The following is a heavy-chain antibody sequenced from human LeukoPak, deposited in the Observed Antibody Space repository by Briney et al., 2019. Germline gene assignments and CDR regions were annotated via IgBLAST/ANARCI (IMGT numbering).Heavy chain of an antibody. CDR3: ARDSGNGGSCDY. CDR2: IRGSGNDI. J-gene: IGHJ4*02. Sequence: GGSLKLSCAASGFTFRTYTMNWVRQAPGKGLEWVSYIRGSGNDIHYADSVKDRFTISRDNAKNSLYLQMNSPRAEDTALYYCARDSGNGGSCDYWGQGTLVTVSS. CDR1: GFTFRTYT. V-gene: IGHV3-48*01. D-gene: IGHD2-15*01.